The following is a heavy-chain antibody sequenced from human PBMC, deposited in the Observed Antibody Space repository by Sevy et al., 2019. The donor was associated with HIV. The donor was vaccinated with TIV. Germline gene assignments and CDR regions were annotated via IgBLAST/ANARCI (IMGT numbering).Heavy chain of an antibody. CDR3: ARGGFPGDAFDI. D-gene: IGHD3-10*01. J-gene: IGHJ3*02. Sequence: SETLSLTCTVSGGSISSYYWSWIRQPPGKGLEWIGYIYYSGSTNYNPSLKSRVTIPVDTSKNQFSLKLSSVTAADTAVYYCARGGFPGDAFDIWGQGTMVTVSS. V-gene: IGHV4-59*01. CDR2: IYYSGST. CDR1: GGSISSYY.